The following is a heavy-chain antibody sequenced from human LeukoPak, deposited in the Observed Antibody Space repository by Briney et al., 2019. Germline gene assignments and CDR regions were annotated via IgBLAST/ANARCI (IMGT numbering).Heavy chain of an antibody. CDR3: ATVFDY. V-gene: IGHV3-74*01. J-gene: IGHJ4*02. Sequence: PGGSLRLSCAVSGITLSSNLMHWVRPAPGKGLEWVSRMNQDGGGPSYADSVKGRLTISRDNAKNTVYLQKNSLRAEDSAMYYCATVFDYWGQGTLVTVSS. CDR2: MNQDGGGP. CDR1: GITLSSNL.